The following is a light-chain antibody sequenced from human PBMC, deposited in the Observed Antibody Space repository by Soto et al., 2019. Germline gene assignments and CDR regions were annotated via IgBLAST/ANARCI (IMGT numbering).Light chain of an antibody. CDR3: QSYDSGLSSVV. J-gene: IGLJ2*01. V-gene: IGLV1-40*01. Sequence: QSVLTQPPSVSGAPGQRVTISCTGSSSNIGAGYDVHWYQQLPGTAPKLLIYGNSNRPSGVPDRFSGSKSGTSASLAITGLQVEDEADYYCQSYDSGLSSVVFGGGTKLTVL. CDR1: SSNIGAGYD. CDR2: GNS.